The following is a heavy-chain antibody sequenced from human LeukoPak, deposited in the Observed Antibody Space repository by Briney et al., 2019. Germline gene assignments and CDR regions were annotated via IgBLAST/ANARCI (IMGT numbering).Heavy chain of an antibody. J-gene: IGHJ4*02. CDR2: IYYSGST. CDR3: ARQYCSSTNCYYFDY. D-gene: IGHD2-2*01. V-gene: IGHV4-59*01. CDR1: GGSISSYF. Sequence: SETLSLTCTVYGGSISSYFWSWIRQLPGKGLEWIGYIYYSGSTNYNPSLKSRVTISVDTSKNQFSLTLSSVTAADTAVYYCARQYCSSTNCYYFDYWGQGTLVSVSS.